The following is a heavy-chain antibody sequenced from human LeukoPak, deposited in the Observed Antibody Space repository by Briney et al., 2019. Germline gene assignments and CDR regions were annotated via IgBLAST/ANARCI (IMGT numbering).Heavy chain of an antibody. CDR2: INPNSGGT. Sequence: GASVKVSCKASGYTFTGYYMHWVRQAPGQGLEWMGWINPNSGGTNYAQKFQGRVTMTRDTSISTAYMELSRLRSDDTAVYYCARNTSGFKLGDAFDIWGQGTMVTVSS. CDR1: GYTFTGYY. J-gene: IGHJ3*02. D-gene: IGHD3-22*01. CDR3: ARNTSGFKLGDAFDI. V-gene: IGHV1-2*02.